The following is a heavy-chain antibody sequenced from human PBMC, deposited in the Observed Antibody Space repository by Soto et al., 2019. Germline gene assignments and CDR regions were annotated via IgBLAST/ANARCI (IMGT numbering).Heavy chain of an antibody. D-gene: IGHD6-19*01. CDR2: IDWDGDK. Sequence: SDPTLVNPTQTLKLTCTFSGFSLNTSGMCVSWIRQPPGKALEWLALIDWDGDKYYSTSLKTRLTISKDTSKNQVVLTMTNMDPVDTATYYCARIGGVAVAGNYYYGMDVWGQGTTVTVSS. V-gene: IGHV2-70*01. CDR3: ARIGGVAVAGNYYYGMDV. J-gene: IGHJ6*02. CDR1: GFSLNTSGMC.